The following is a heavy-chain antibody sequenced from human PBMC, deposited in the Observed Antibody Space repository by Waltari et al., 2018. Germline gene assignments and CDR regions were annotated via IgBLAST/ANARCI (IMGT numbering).Heavy chain of an antibody. CDR3: ARGEDSSSWYERGYYYYFMDV. CDR1: GYTFTSYD. Sequence: QVQLVQSGAEVKKPGASVKVSCKASGYTFTSYDINWVRQATGQGIACMGMMNRYSVNTGYAQKFQGRFTITRNTSISTAYMELSSVRSEDTAVYYCARGEDSSSWYERGYYYYFMDVWGQGTTVTVSS. CDR2: MNRYSVNT. V-gene: IGHV1-8*03. D-gene: IGHD6-13*01. J-gene: IGHJ6*03.